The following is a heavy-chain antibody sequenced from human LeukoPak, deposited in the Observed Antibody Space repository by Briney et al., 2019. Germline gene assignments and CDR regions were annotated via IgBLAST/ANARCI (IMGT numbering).Heavy chain of an antibody. V-gene: IGHV3-9*01. CDR3: AKGSYYYDSSGPLDI. D-gene: IGHD3-22*01. CDR2: ISWNSGSI. J-gene: IGHJ3*02. Sequence: PGRSLRLSCAASGFIFSDNAMHWVRQAPGKGLEWVSGISWNSGSIGYADSVKGRFTISRDNAKNSLYLQMNSLRAEDTALYYCAKGSYYYDSSGPLDIWGQGTMVTVSS. CDR1: GFIFSDNA.